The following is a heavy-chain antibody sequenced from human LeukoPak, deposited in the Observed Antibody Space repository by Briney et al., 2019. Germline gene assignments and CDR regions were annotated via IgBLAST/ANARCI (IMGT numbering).Heavy chain of an antibody. V-gene: IGHV3-53*04. J-gene: IGHJ4*02. D-gene: IGHD5-24*01. CDR3: AGVLRRDCYDY. CDR2: IYDNGDA. Sequence: GGSLSLSCAASGFTVSSNYMSWVRQAPGKGLGWVSVIYDNGDAYSADSVKGRFTIPRHNSKNTLYLQMHRLRPEDTAGYYCAGVLRRDCYDYWGQGTLVTVPS. CDR1: GFTVSSNY.